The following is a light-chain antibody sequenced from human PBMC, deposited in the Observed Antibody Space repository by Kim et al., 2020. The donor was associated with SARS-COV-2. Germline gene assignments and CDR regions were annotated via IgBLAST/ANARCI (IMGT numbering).Light chain of an antibody. CDR1: QSISSY. J-gene: IGKJ4*01. CDR2: AAS. CDR3: QQSYSTLT. V-gene: IGKV1-39*01. Sequence: LSASVGDRVTIICRASQSISSYLNWYQQKPGKAPKLLIYAASSLQSGVPSRFSGSGSGTDFTLTISSLQPEDFATYYCQQSYSTLTFGGGTKLEI.